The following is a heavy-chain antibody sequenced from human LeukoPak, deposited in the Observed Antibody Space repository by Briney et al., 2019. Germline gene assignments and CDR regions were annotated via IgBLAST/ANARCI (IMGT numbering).Heavy chain of an antibody. CDR2: IKEDGSEK. CDR1: GFTFSSYW. Sequence: PGGSLRLSCAASGFTFSSYWMSWVRQAPGKGLEWVANIKEDGSEKYYVDSVKGRFTVFRDNAKKSLYLQMNSLRDEDTAVYYCATPMRFDYWGQGTLATVSS. V-gene: IGHV3-7*05. CDR3: ATPMRFDY. J-gene: IGHJ4*02.